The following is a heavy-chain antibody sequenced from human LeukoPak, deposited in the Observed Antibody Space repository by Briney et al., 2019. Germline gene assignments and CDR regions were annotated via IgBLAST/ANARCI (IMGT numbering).Heavy chain of an antibody. CDR2: ISGSGGST. CDR3: AKEAVMDDGSGYYSDY. J-gene: IGHJ4*02. Sequence: PGGSLRLSCAASGFTFSSYAMSWVRQAPGKGLEWVSAISGSGGSTYYADSVKGRFTISRDNSKNTLYLQMNSLRAEDTAVYYCAKEAVMDDGSGYYSDYWGQGTLVTVSS. D-gene: IGHD3-22*01. CDR1: GFTFSSYA. V-gene: IGHV3-23*01.